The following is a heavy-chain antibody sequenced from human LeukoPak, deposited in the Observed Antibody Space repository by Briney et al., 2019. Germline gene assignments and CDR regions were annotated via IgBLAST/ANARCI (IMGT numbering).Heavy chain of an antibody. CDR1: GGSISSYY. Sequence: PSETLSVTCTVSGGSISSYYWSWIRQPPGKGLEWIGYIYYSGSTNYNPSLKSRVTISVDTSKNQFSLKLSSVTAADTAVYYCARGVVGSSWSNVAYYYMDVWGKGTTVTVSS. J-gene: IGHJ6*03. CDR3: ARGVVGSSWSNVAYYYMDV. D-gene: IGHD6-13*01. CDR2: IYYSGST. V-gene: IGHV4-59*01.